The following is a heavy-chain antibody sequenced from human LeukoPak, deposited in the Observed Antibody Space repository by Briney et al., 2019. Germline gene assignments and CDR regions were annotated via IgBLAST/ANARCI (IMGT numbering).Heavy chain of an antibody. D-gene: IGHD5-24*01. CDR3: ARIVASWRWLQFDY. CDR2: IYYSGST. CDR1: GGSISSYY. Sequence: SETLSLTCTVSGGSISSYYWSWIRQPPGKGLEWIGYIYYSGSTNYNPSLKSRVTISVDTSKNQFSLKLSSVTAADTAVYYCARIVASWRWLQFDYWGQGTLVTVSS. J-gene: IGHJ4*02. V-gene: IGHV4-59*01.